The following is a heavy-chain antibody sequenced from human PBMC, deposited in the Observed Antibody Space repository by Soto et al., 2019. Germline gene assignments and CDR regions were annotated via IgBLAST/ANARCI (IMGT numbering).Heavy chain of an antibody. Sequence: QVHLVESGGGMVQPGTSLRLSCAVSGFTFSTYDMHWVRQAPGKGLEWVAVVSYDTAYENYADSVKGRFTISRDNSKNILYLQMNSLRAEDTAVYYCATSMRHTLDPWGQGTLVTVS. D-gene: IGHD2-21*01. CDR3: ATSMRHTLDP. CDR1: GFTFSTYD. J-gene: IGHJ5*02. CDR2: VSYDTAYE. V-gene: IGHV3-30*03.